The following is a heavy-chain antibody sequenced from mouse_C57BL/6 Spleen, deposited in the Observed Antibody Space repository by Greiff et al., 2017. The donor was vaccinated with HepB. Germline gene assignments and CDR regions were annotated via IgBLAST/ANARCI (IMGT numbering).Heavy chain of an antibody. CDR2: ISSGGDYI. CDR3: TRDPEGCAMDY. V-gene: IGHV5-9-1*02. Sequence: EVKLVESGAGLVKPGGSLKLSCAASGFTFSSYAMSWVRQTPEKRLEWVAYISSGGDYIYYADTVKGRFTISRDNARNTLYLQMSSLKSEHTAMYYCTRDPEGCAMDYWGQGTSVTVSS. CDR1: GFTFSSYA. J-gene: IGHJ4*01.